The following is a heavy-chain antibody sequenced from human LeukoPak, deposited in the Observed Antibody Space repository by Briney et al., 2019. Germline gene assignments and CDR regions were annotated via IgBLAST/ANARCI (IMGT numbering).Heavy chain of an antibody. CDR2: IYYSGST. CDR3: ARHWVSTDFDWLLYPRN. CDR1: GGSISSSDNY. D-gene: IGHD3-9*01. J-gene: IGHJ4*02. V-gene: IGHV4-39*01. Sequence: PSETLSLTCTVSGGSISSSDNYWGWIRQPPGKGLEWIGSIYYSGSTYYNPSLKSRVTISVDTSKNRSSLKLSSVTAADTAVYYCARHWVSTDFDWLLYPRNWGQGTLVTVSS.